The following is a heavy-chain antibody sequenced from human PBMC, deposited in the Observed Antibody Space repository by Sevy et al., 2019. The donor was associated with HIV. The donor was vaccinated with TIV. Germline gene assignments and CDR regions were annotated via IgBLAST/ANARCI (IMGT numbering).Heavy chain of an antibody. CDR2: IKDTPDGPPT. V-gene: IGHV3-15*01. CDR3: TSRVVTTNDY. CDR1: GFTIKNAW. J-gene: IGHJ4*02. D-gene: IGHD3-10*01. Sequence: GGSLRLSCAASGFTIKNAWMNWVRQAPGKALEWVGRIKDTPDGPPTDYGVSVNGRFTISRDDSKSILYLQLNSLKIEDTAMYYCTSRVVTTNDYWGQGTLVTVSS.